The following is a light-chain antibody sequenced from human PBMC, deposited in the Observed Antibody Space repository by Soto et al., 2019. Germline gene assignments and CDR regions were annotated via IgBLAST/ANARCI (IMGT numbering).Light chain of an antibody. J-gene: IGKJ1*01. V-gene: IGKV3-20*01. Sequence: EIVLTQSPGTLSLSPGERATLSCRASQTVRNNYLAWYQQKPGQAPRLLIYDASSRATGIPDRFSGGGSGTDFTLTISSLQPDDFATYYCQQYNSYSPTFGQGTKVDIK. CDR1: QTVRNNY. CDR3: QQYNSYSPT. CDR2: DAS.